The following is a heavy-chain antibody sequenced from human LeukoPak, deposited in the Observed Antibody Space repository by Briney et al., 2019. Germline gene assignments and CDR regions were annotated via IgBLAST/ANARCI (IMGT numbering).Heavy chain of an antibody. D-gene: IGHD2-2*01. J-gene: IGHJ6*02. CDR1: VYTFTVYY. V-gene: IGHV1-2*06. Sequence: ASVKVSCEASVYTFTVYYLHWVRQAPGQGLEWMGRINPNSGGTNYAQKFQGRVTMTRDTSINTIYMELTRLRSDDTAVYYCARVGPPAASGMDVWGQGTTVTVSS. CDR2: INPNSGGT. CDR3: ARVGPPAASGMDV.